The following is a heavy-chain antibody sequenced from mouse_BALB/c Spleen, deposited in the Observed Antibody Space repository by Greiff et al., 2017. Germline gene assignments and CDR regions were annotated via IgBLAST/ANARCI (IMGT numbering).Heavy chain of an antibody. V-gene: IGHV1-7*01. CDR1: GYTFTSYW. J-gene: IGHJ3*01. D-gene: IGHD2-4*01. CDR2: INPSTGYT. Sequence: VKLQESGAELAKPGASVKMSCKASGYTFTSYWMHWVKQRPGQGLEWIGYINPSTGYTEYNQKFKDKATLTADKSSSTAYMQLSSLTSEDSAVYYCARPYYDYDVWFAYWGQGTLVTVSA. CDR3: ARPYYDYDVWFAY.